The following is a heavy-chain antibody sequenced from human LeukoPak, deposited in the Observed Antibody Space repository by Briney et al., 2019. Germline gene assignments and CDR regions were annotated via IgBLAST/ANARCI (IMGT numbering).Heavy chain of an antibody. CDR1: GFIFTNYF. Sequence: GGSLRLSCAASGFIFTNYFMSWVRQAPGKGLEWVGRIKSKNVGGTTDYAAPVKGRFTISRDDSKNTVYLQMNSLKIEDTAVYYCTSHAAFDPWGQGTLVTVSS. J-gene: IGHJ5*02. CDR2: IKSKNVGGTT. CDR3: TSHAAFDP. V-gene: IGHV3-15*01.